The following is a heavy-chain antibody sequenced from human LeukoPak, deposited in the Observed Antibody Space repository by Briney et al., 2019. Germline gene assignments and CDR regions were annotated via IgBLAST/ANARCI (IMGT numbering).Heavy chain of an antibody. CDR2: INPNSGGT. CDR1: GYMFAAY. D-gene: IGHD3-10*01. V-gene: IGHV1-2*02. Sequence: ASVKVSCKASGYMFAAYWVRQSPGLGLEWLGWINPNSGGTNYAQRFQGRVTMTSDTSTSTAYLELNGLRSDDTAVYFCARLNSGNLRGILYRGQGSLVTVSS. CDR3: ARLNSGNLRGILY. J-gene: IGHJ4*02.